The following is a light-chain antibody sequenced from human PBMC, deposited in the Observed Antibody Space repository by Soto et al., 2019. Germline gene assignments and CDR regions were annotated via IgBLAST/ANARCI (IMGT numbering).Light chain of an antibody. CDR2: EGS. Sequence: QSVLTQPASVSGSLGQSITISCTGTISDVGRFDVLSWYQQHPGQVPKLIIYEGSRRPSGVSSRFSGSKSGNTASLTISGLQAEDEADYYCCAYVNSRSYVFGSGTKVTVL. CDR3: CAYVNSRSYV. CDR1: ISDVGRFDV. V-gene: IGLV2-23*01. J-gene: IGLJ1*01.